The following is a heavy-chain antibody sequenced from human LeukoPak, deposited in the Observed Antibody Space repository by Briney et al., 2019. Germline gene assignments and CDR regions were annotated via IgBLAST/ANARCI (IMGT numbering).Heavy chain of an antibody. Sequence: PGGSLRLSCAASGFTFSSYWMHWVRQTPGKGLVWVSRVNSDESSTPYADSVKGRFTISRDNAKNTLYLQMNSLRAEDTAVYYCVRTTAGRLLDNWGQGTLVTVSS. CDR2: VNSDESST. D-gene: IGHD6-6*01. V-gene: IGHV3-74*01. J-gene: IGHJ4*02. CDR3: VRTTAGRLLDN. CDR1: GFTFSSYW.